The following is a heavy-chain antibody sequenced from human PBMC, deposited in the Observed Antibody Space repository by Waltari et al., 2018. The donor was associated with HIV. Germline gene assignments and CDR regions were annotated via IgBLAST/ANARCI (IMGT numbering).Heavy chain of an antibody. Sequence: QVQLILSGAEVRPAGASVKLSCQASGSTFTGYHLPWARQAPGQGLEWMGRINPNAGGTNYAQKFQARVTMTRDISIGTAYMELTSLRPNDTAVYYCARVTTVTGDSYFYYGMDVWGQGTTVVVSS. D-gene: IGHD4-17*01. CDR1: GSTFTGYH. V-gene: IGHV1-2*06. CDR2: INPNAGGT. CDR3: ARVTTVTGDSYFYYGMDV. J-gene: IGHJ6*02.